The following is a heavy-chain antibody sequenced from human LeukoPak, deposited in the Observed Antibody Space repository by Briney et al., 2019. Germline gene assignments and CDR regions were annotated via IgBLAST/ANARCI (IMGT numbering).Heavy chain of an antibody. V-gene: IGHV4-34*01. Sequence: SETLSLTCAVYGGSFSGYYWSWIRQPPGKGLEWIREINHSGSTNYNPSLKSRVTISVDTSKNQFSLKLSSVTAADTAVYYCARDRRVAPIGPWGQGTLVTVSS. D-gene: IGHD3-10*01. J-gene: IGHJ5*02. CDR2: INHSGST. CDR3: ARDRRVAPIGP. CDR1: GGSFSGYY.